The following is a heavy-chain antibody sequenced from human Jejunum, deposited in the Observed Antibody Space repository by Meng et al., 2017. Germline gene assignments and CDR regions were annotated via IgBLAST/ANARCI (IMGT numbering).Heavy chain of an antibody. J-gene: IGHJ4*02. CDR3: ATGNENSNDGADF. CDR1: GWSISEYY. D-gene: IGHD4-11*01. Sequence: QVKIQQWGAGLLKPSATMSLTCAVYGWSISEYYWTWIRQPPGKGLEWIGEVNDNGSTNYNPTLKGRVTRSVDTSKSQFYRRVSSVTAADTAVYNFATGNENSNDGADFWGQGTLVTVSS. CDR2: VNDNGST. V-gene: IGHV4-34*01.